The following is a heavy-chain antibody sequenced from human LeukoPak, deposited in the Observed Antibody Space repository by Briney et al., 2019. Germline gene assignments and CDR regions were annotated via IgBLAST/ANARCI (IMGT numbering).Heavy chain of an antibody. CDR2: ISSSSYI. Sequence: GGSLRLSCAASGFTFSNYPMNWVRQAPGKGLEWVSSISSSSYIYYADSVKGRFTISRDNAKNSLYLQMNSLRAEDTAVYYCARDYYDSIGPNDYWGQGTLVTVSS. D-gene: IGHD5-12*01. J-gene: IGHJ4*02. CDR3: ARDYYDSIGPNDY. CDR1: GFTFSNYP. V-gene: IGHV3-21*01.